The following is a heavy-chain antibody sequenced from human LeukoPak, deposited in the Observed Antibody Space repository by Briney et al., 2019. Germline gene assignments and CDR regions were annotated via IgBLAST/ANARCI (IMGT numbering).Heavy chain of an antibody. CDR2: INAGSGDI. D-gene: IGHD3-16*01. J-gene: IGHJ4*02. V-gene: IGHV1-3*01. CDR1: GYTFTTYP. CDR3: ARKIRGEQHPFDN. Sequence: ASVKVSCKASGYTFTTYPIHWVRQAPGQRLEWMGWINAGSGDIKYSQNFQGRVTISRDTSASTAYMELSSLTSEDTAVYYCARKIRGEQHPFDNWGQGALVTVSS.